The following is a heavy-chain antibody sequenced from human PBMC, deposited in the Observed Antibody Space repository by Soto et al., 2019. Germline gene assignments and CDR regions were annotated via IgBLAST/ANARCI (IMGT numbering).Heavy chain of an antibody. V-gene: IGHV3-21*01. Sequence: EVQLVESGGGLVKPGGSLRLSCAASGFTFSTYSMNWVRQAPGKGLEWVSSISSSSRYIYYADSVKGRFTISRDNAMNSRYLQMNSLRAEDTAVHYCARDSNYLGSGSPFDYWGQGILVTVSS. CDR2: ISSSSRYI. D-gene: IGHD3-10*01. J-gene: IGHJ4*02. CDR3: ARDSNYLGSGSPFDY. CDR1: GFTFSTYS.